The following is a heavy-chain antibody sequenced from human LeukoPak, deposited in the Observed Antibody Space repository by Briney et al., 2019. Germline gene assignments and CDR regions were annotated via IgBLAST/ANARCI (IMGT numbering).Heavy chain of an antibody. J-gene: IGHJ4*02. CDR1: GFTFSSYW. Sequence: GGSLRLSCAASGFTFSSYWMNWARQAPGKGLEWVSYISSRGTTKHYADSVKGRFTISRDNAKNALYLQMNSLRVEDTAVYYCANFEPGYTSSWYAEFWGQGTLVTVSS. CDR2: ISSRGTTK. V-gene: IGHV3-48*01. D-gene: IGHD6-13*01. CDR3: ANFEPGYTSSWYAEF.